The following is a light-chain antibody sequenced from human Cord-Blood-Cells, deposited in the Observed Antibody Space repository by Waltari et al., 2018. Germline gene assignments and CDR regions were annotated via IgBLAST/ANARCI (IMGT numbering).Light chain of an antibody. V-gene: IGLV6-57*01. CDR1: SGSIASNY. J-gene: IGLJ2*01. CDR3: QSYDSSNVV. CDR2: EDN. Sequence: NFMLTQPHSMSESPGKTVTISCTRSSGSIASNYVQWYQQRPGSSPTTVIYEDNQRPSVVPDRFSGSIDSSSNSASLTISGLKTEDEADYYCQSYDSSNVVFGGGTKLTVL.